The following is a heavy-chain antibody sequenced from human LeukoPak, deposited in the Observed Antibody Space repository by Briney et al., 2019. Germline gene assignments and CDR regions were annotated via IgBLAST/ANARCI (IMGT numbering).Heavy chain of an antibody. Sequence: GESLKISCEASGFTFSAFWMGWVRQAPGQGLEWVANINKDGSEKNYLSSVKGRFTISRDNAKNSLTLQMNSLRAEDTAVYFCGRWAEGFDFWGQGTLVTVSS. CDR1: GFTFSAFW. V-gene: IGHV3-7*05. CDR2: INKDGSEK. D-gene: IGHD1-14*01. CDR3: GRWAEGFDF. J-gene: IGHJ4*02.